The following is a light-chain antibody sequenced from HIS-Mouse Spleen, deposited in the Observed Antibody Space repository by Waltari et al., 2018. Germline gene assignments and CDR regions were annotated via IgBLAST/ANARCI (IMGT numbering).Light chain of an antibody. CDR1: QSVSSY. J-gene: IGKJ4*01. CDR2: DAS. Sequence: EIVLTQSPATLSLSPGERATLSCRASQSVSSYLAWYQQKPGQAPRRLIYDASNRATGIPARFSGSGPGTDFTLTISSLEPEDFAVYYCQQRSNWLTFGGGTKVEIK. CDR3: QQRSNWLT. V-gene: IGKV3D-11*02.